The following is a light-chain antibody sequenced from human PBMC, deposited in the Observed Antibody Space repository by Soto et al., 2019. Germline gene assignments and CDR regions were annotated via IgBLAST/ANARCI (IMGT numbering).Light chain of an antibody. V-gene: IGKV1-6*01. CDR3: LQEYNYPWT. Sequence: AIQMTQSPSSLSASIGDRVTITSRASQGVRNDLAWYQQKPGKAPKLLIYAASALQTGIPSRFIGSGSGTHFTLTIGGLQPEDSATYFCLQEYNYPWTFCQGTKVEVK. CDR1: QGVRND. CDR2: AAS. J-gene: IGKJ1*01.